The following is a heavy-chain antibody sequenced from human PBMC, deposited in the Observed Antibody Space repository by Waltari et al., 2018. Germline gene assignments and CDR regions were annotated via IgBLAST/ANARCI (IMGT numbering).Heavy chain of an antibody. CDR2: SNGDGSST. CDR1: GFTYGLYW. D-gene: IGHD4-17*01. CDR3: ARGARRTTVTTGWWYFDL. J-gene: IGHJ2*01. V-gene: IGHV3-74*01. Sequence: EVQLVESGGGLVQPGGSRRLSCAASGFTYGLYWMHWVRQAPGKGLVWVSRSNGDGSSTSYADSVKGRFTISKDNAKNTVYLKMNSLRAEDTAIYYCARGARRTTVTTGWWYFDLWGRGTLVTVSS.